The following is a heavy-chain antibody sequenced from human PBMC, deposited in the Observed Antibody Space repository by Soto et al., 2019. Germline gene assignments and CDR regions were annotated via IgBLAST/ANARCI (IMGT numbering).Heavy chain of an antibody. J-gene: IGHJ4*02. D-gene: IGHD3-3*01. CDR1: GGSISNNNYW. V-gene: IGHV4-39*07. CDR3: ARGPAYYDFWTGYSTREYYFDY. Sequence: SETLSLTCTASGGSISNNNYWWGWIRQSPGMDLQWIGSFPFRRGSSTLYNPSLKSRVSISVDTSNMQFSLTLSSVTAADTGVYQCARGPAYYDFWTGYSTREYYFDYWGQGALVTVSS. CDR2: FPFRRGSST.